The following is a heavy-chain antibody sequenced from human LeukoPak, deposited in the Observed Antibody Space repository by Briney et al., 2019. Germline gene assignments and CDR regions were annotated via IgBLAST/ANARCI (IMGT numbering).Heavy chain of an antibody. D-gene: IGHD3-22*01. J-gene: IGHJ3*01. Sequence: LETLSLTCSVSGGSISSYYGSWIRKPPGKGLECIGYIYYRGTTNYNPSLKSRATISLDTSNSQFSLKLSSVTAADTAVYYCTRFDTVGYYYGFDLWGQGTMVTVSS. CDR2: IYYRGTT. V-gene: IGHV4-59*01. CDR3: TRFDTVGYYYGFDL. CDR1: GGSISSYY.